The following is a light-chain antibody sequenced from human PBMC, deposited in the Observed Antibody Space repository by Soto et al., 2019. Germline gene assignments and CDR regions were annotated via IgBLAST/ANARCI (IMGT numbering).Light chain of an antibody. CDR3: QQHAKWPFT. CDR2: GAS. J-gene: IGKJ2*01. CDR1: QSVSSN. Sequence: EIVMTQSPATLSVSPGERATLSCRASQSVSSNLAWYQQKPGQAPRLLIYGASTRATGIPARLSGSGSGTDFTLTISSPLSEDFAVYYWQQHAKWPFTFGQGTKQDIK. V-gene: IGKV3-15*01.